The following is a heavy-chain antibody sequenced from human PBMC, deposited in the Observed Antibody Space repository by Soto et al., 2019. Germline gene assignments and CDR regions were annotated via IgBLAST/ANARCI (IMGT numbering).Heavy chain of an antibody. Sequence: GGSLRLSSAAAGFTFSSYWMSWVRQDPGKGLEWVANIKQDGSEKYYVDSVKGRFTISRDNAKNSLYLQMNSLRAEDTAVYYCARVGPYYYYYYMDVWGKGTTVTVSS. CDR1: GFTFSSYW. V-gene: IGHV3-7*01. CDR2: IKQDGSEK. J-gene: IGHJ6*03. CDR3: ARVGPYYYYYYMDV.